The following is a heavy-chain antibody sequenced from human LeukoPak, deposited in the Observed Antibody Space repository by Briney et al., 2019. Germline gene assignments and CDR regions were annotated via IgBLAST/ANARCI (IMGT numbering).Heavy chain of an antibody. CDR1: GGTFSSYA. V-gene: IGHV1-69*04. J-gene: IGHJ3*02. CDR2: IIPILGIA. D-gene: IGHD1-26*01. CDR3: ASERGSYHKAFDI. Sequence: ASVKVSCKASGGTFSSYAISWVRQAPGQGLEWMGRIIPILGIANYAQKFQGRVTITADKSTSTAYMELSSLRSEDTAVYYCASERGSYHKAFDIWGQGTMVTVSS.